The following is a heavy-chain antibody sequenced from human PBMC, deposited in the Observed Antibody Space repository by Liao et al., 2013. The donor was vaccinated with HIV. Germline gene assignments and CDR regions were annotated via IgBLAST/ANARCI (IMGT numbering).Heavy chain of an antibody. J-gene: IGHJ4*02. Sequence: QVQLQESGPGLVKPSETLSLTCTVSDDSISSYYWSWIRQPAGKGLEWIGRIYTSGSTNYNPSLESRVTISLDTSKNQFSLKVTSVSAADTAVYYCARDRDTSGWYILGYWGQGALVTVSS. D-gene: IGHD6-19*01. CDR1: DDSISSYY. CDR2: IYTSGST. CDR3: ARDRDTSGWYILGY. V-gene: IGHV4-4*07.